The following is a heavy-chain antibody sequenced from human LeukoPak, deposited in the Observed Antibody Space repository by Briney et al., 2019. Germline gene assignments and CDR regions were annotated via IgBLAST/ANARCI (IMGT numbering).Heavy chain of an antibody. CDR3: STAVNGSYFD. D-gene: IGHD1-26*01. CDR2: IKSNPDGGTA. CDR1: GFTFTYAW. Sequence: GGSLRPSCAASGFTFTYAWMTWVRQAPGKGLEGVGRIKSNPDGGTADYAAPVKGRFTISRDDSRNTLYLQMNNLEIDDTAVYFCSTAVNGSYFDWGQGTLVIVSS. J-gene: IGHJ1*01. V-gene: IGHV3-15*01.